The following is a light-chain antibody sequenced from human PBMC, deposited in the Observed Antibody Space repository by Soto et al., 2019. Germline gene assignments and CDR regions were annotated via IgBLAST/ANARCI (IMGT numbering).Light chain of an antibody. Sequence: QSALTQPASVSGSPGQSITISCTGTSSDVGGYNYVSWYQQHPGKAPKLMIYDVSNWTSGVSNRFSGSKSGNTASLTISGLQAEDEADYYCSSYTSSSTRVFGTGTKVTVL. CDR2: DVS. J-gene: IGLJ1*01. CDR1: SSDVGGYNY. V-gene: IGLV2-14*01. CDR3: SSYTSSSTRV.